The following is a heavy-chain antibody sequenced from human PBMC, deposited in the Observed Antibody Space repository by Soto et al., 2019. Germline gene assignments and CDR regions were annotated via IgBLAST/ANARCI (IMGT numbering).Heavy chain of an antibody. D-gene: IGHD2-2*01. CDR3: ARNPYCFTSGCYYTDY. CDR1: EFSVSSNY. J-gene: IGHJ4*02. Sequence: EVQLVESGGGLVQPGESLRLSCAASEFSVSSNYMSWVRQARGKGLEWVSVIYASGTTYYADSVRGRFTISRDSSKNTLYLQMNSLRAEDTAVDYCARNPYCFTSGCYYTDYWGQGTLVTVSS. CDR2: IYASGTT. V-gene: IGHV3-66*01.